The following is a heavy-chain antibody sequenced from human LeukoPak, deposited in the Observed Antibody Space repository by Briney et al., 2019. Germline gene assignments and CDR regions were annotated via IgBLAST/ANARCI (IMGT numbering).Heavy chain of an antibody. J-gene: IGHJ4*02. V-gene: IGHV4-59*01. CDR2: IYYTGTA. D-gene: IGHD4-23*01. CDR3: AKYGGHWNYFDY. Sequence: SETLSLTCTVPGGPPSGYNWSGIRQPPGKGLEWRGWIYYTGTANYNSSLKSRVTISVHTSRKQFSLRRTSAAAEHTTRHYCAKYGGHWNYFDYWGQGTLVTASS. CDR1: GGPPSGYN.